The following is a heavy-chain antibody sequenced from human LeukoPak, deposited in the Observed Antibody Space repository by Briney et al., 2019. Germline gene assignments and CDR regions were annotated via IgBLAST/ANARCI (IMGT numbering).Heavy chain of an antibody. CDR3: ARWSSDWENNYFDP. J-gene: IGHJ5*02. CDR1: GGSISSSSYY. CDR2: IYYSGST. Sequence: SETLSLTCTVSGGSISSSSYYWGWIRQPPGKGLEWIGSIYYSGSTYYNPSLKSRVTISVDTSKNQFSLKLSSVTAADTAVYYCARWSSDWENNYFDPWGQGILVTVSS. V-gene: IGHV4-39*07. D-gene: IGHD6-19*01.